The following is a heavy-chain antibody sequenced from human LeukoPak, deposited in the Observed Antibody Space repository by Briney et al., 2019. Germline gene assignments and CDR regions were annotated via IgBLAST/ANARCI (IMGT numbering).Heavy chain of an antibody. V-gene: IGHV3-7*01. CDR3: ASLQWDLPFDY. CDR1: KFNFISYW. Sequence: GGSLLLSCTTCKFNFISYWLNWVGQAPGRELEGVANINQDGSEQYSVDSVKGRFTISRDNAKNSLYLQMNSLRAEDTAVYYCASLQWDLPFDYWGQGTLVTVSS. CDR2: INQDGSEQ. D-gene: IGHD1-26*01. J-gene: IGHJ4*02.